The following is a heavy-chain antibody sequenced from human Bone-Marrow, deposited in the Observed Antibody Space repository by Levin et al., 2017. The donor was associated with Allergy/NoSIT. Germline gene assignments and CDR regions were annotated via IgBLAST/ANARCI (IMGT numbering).Heavy chain of an antibody. V-gene: IGHV3-23*01. Sequence: GGSLRLSCTASGFTFSDYAMSWVRQAPGKGLEWLSAISGSGSSTFYPDSVKGRFTVSRDNSKRTLYLQMDSLSAEDTAMYYCAKDKYSSRWSDGFQTWGQGTMVVVSS. D-gene: IGHD2-2*01. CDR1: GFTFSDYA. J-gene: IGHJ3*01. CDR2: ISGSGSST. CDR3: AKDKYSSRWSDGFQT.